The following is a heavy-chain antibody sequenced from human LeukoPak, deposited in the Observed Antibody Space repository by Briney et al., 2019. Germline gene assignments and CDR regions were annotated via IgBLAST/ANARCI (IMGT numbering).Heavy chain of an antibody. CDR1: GYSFTSYW. V-gene: IGHV5-51*01. J-gene: IGHJ5*02. Sequence: GASLKISCKGSGYSFTSYWIGWVRQMPGKGLEWMGIIYPGDSDTRYSPSFQGQVTISADKSISTAYLQWSSLKASDTAMYYCARLLGYCSGGSCYAHNWFDPWGQGTLVTVSS. CDR2: IYPGDSDT. CDR3: ARLLGYCSGGSCYAHNWFDP. D-gene: IGHD2-15*01.